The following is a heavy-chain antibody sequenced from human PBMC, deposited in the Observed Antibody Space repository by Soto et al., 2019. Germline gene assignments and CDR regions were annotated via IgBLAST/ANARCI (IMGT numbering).Heavy chain of an antibody. V-gene: IGHV4-39*01. CDR1: GGSIISSSYY. Sequence: SETLSLTCNVSGGSIISSSYYWGWIRQPPGKGLEWIGSIYYSGSTYYNPSLKSRVTISVDTSKNQFSLKLSSVTAADTAVYYCARHRDRLDLDWFAPWGQGTLVTVSS. D-gene: IGHD6-25*01. J-gene: IGHJ5*02. CDR3: ARHRDRLDLDWFAP. CDR2: IYYSGST.